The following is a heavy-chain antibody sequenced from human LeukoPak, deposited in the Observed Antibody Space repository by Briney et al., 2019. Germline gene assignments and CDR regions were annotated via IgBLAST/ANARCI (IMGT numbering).Heavy chain of an antibody. CDR1: GGSVRSSSYY. D-gene: IGHD3-10*01. CDR2: MYFSGST. Sequence: SETLSLTCTVSGGSVRSSSYYWGWIRQPPGKGLEWIGSMYFSGSTYYKPSLKSRVTISVDTSKNQFSLKLRSVTAADTALYYCASAPGGPGTFYRIDYWGQGTLVTVSS. V-gene: IGHV4-39*01. CDR3: ASAPGGPGTFYRIDY. J-gene: IGHJ4*02.